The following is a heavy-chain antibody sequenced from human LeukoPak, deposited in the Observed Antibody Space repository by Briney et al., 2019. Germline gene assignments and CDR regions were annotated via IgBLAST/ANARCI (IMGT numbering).Heavy chain of an antibody. V-gene: IGHV3-21*01. CDR1: GFTVSSNY. Sequence: KAGGSLRLSCAASGFTVSSNYMNWVRQAPGKGLEWVSSISSLSDYIYYADSVKGRFTISRDNAKNSLYLQMNSLRVEDTAVYYCVRALASPDDYWGQGTLVTVSS. CDR2: ISSLSDYI. J-gene: IGHJ4*02. CDR3: VRALASPDDY.